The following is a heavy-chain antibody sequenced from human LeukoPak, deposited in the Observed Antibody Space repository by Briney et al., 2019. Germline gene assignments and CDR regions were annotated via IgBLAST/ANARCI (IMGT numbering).Heavy chain of an antibody. Sequence: GASVKVSCKASGYTFTSYDINWVRQATGQGPEWMGWMNPNSGNTGYAQKFQGRVTITRNTSISTAYMELSSLRSEDTAVYYCARNPNPSWGGYLEWFPGGDYYYYMDVWGKGTTVTVSS. D-gene: IGHD3-3*01. V-gene: IGHV1-8*03. CDR3: ARNPNPSWGGYLEWFPGGDYYYYMDV. CDR1: GYTFTSYD. J-gene: IGHJ6*03. CDR2: MNPNSGNT.